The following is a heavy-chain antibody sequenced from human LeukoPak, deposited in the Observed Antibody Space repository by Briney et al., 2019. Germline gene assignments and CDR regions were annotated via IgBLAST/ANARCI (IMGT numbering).Heavy chain of an antibody. Sequence: GGSLRLSCAASGFTFSSYSMNWLRQAPGKGLEWVSSISSSSSYIYYADSVKGRFTISRDNAKNSLYLQMNSLRAEDTAVYYCTVTTSYYYYYMDVWGKGTTVTVSS. CDR3: TVTTSYYYYYMDV. V-gene: IGHV3-21*01. J-gene: IGHJ6*03. CDR1: GFTFSSYS. D-gene: IGHD4-17*01. CDR2: ISSSSSYI.